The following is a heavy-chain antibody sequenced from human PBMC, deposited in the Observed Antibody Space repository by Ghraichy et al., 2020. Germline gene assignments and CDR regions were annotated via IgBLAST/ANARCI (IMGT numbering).Heavy chain of an antibody. CDR1: GDTFSRFP. D-gene: IGHD6-25*01. CDR2: VIPMFGTP. J-gene: IGHJ5*01. Sequence: AVKVSYKASGDTFSRFPISWVRQAPGQGLEWMGGVIPMFGTPTYAQKFVGRVTIIADELTATAYMDLTSLTSGDTAVYYCARGAAPGILSWFDSWGQGTLVTVSS. V-gene: IGHV1-69*13. CDR3: ARGAAPGILSWFDS.